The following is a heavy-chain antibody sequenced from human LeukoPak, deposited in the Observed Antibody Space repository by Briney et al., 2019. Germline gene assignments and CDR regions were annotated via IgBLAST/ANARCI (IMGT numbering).Heavy chain of an antibody. Sequence: GRSLRLSCAASGFTFSSYGMHWVRQAPGKGLEWVAVIWYDGSNKYYADSVKGRFTISRDYSKNTLYLQMNSLRAEDTAVYYCASDVDTAMVNWGQGTLVTVSS. CDR1: GFTFSSYG. CDR3: ASDVDTAMVN. J-gene: IGHJ4*02. D-gene: IGHD5-18*01. V-gene: IGHV3-33*01. CDR2: IWYDGSNK.